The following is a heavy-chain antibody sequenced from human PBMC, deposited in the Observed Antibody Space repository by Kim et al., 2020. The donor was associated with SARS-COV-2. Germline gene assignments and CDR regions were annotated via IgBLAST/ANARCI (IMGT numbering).Heavy chain of an antibody. D-gene: IGHD1-20*01. CDR1: GGSISSYY. J-gene: IGHJ5*02. CDR2: IYYSGST. Sequence: SETLSLTCTVSGGSISSYYWSWIRQPPGKGLEWIGYIYYSGSTNYNPSLKSRVTISVDTSKNQFSLKLSSVTAADTAVYYCARVRRPITGTWWFDPWGQGTLVTVSS. V-gene: IGHV4-59*13. CDR3: ARVRRPITGTWWFDP.